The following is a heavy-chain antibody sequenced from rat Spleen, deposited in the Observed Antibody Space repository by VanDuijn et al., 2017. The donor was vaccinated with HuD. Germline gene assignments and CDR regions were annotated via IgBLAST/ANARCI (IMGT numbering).Heavy chain of an antibody. J-gene: IGHJ3*01. CDR2: IWGNGST. V-gene: IGHV2-1*01. CDR1: GFSLPSNS. Sequence: QVQLKESGPGLVQPSQTLSLTCSVSGFSLPSNSVHWARQPPGKGLDWMGGIWGNGSTDYNSALKSRLSISRDTSKSQVFLKMNSLQTDDTAIYFCTRWGAYWGQGTLVTVSS. CDR3: TRWGAY.